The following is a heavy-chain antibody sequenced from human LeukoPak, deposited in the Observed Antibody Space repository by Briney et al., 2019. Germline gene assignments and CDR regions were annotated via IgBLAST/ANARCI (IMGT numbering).Heavy chain of an antibody. Sequence: GGSRRLSGAPSGFTFIESWMTWSGQLPGQGLDWVAHINHEGGRIQHVDSVKGRFTISKDNAKCSVYLQMTSRRAEDTAIYHCATYINWVAGDVWGQGTTVIVSS. CDR1: GFTFIESW. CDR2: INHEGGRI. J-gene: IGHJ6*02. V-gene: IGHV3-7*01. CDR3: ATYINWVAGDV. D-gene: IGHD1-1*01.